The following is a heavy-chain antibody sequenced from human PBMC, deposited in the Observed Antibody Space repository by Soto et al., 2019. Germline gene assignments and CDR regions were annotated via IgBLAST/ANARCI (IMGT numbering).Heavy chain of an antibody. J-gene: IGHJ5*02. V-gene: IGHV1-18*01. Sequence: GPVEVPCKASGYTFYSYGISWVRQAPGQGLEWMGWISAYSGNTNYAQKLQGRVTMTTDTSTSTAYMELRSLRSDDTAVYYCARDGGIAAAGTGFDPWGQGTLVTVS. D-gene: IGHD6-13*01. CDR3: ARDGGIAAAGTGFDP. CDR2: ISAYSGNT. CDR1: GYTFYSYG.